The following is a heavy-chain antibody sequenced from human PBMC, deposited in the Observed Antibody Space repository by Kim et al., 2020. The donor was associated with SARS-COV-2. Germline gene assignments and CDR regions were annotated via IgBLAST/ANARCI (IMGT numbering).Heavy chain of an antibody. V-gene: IGHV3-23*01. J-gene: IGHJ4*02. D-gene: IGHD2-8*01. CDR1: GFTFSSHA. Sequence: GGSLRLSCAASGFTFSSHAMTWVRQAPGKGLEWVSTISGSGDYINYADSVKGRFTIFRDNSKNTLFLQMISLRAEDTAVYFCARRYCTDGVCYFFDYWGQGTLVTVSS. CDR2: ISGSGDYI. CDR3: ARRYCTDGVCYFFDY.